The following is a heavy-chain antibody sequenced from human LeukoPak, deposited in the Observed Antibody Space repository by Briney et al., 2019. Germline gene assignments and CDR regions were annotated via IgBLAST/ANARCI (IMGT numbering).Heavy chain of an antibody. CDR3: ARDSARGYSYGYNAFDI. Sequence: GASVKVSCKASGYNFRNYGIGWVRQAPRQGLEWMGWITAGNGNTNYAQKVQGRVTMTTDTSTSRAYMELRSLRSDDTAVYFCARDSARGYSYGYNAFDIWGQGTMVTVSS. CDR1: GYNFRNYG. J-gene: IGHJ3*02. V-gene: IGHV1-18*01. D-gene: IGHD5-18*01. CDR2: ITAGNGNT.